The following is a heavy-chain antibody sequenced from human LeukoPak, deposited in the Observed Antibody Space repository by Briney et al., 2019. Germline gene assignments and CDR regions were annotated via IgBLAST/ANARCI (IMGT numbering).Heavy chain of an antibody. V-gene: IGHV4-61*02. D-gene: IGHD6-13*01. Sequence: SQTLSLTCTVSGGSISSGSYYWSWIRQPAGKGLEWIGRIYTSGSTNYNPFLKSRVTISVDTSKNQFSLKLSSVTAADTAVYYCAREAPIAAAGYYYGMDVWGQGTTVTVSS. CDR1: GGSISSGSYY. CDR2: IYTSGST. CDR3: AREAPIAAAGYYYGMDV. J-gene: IGHJ6*02.